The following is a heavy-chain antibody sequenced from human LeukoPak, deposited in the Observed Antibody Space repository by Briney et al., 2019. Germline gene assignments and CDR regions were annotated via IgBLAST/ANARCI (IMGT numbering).Heavy chain of an antibody. D-gene: IGHD3-3*01. J-gene: IGHJ6*03. Sequence: SETLSLTCTVSGGSISSSSYSWGWIRQPPGKGLEWIGSIYHSGSTNYNPSLKSRVTISVDKSKNQFSLKLSSVTAADTAVYYCARSAYYDFWSGYYTIRSSYYYYYYMDVWGKGTTVTVSS. CDR1: GGSISSSSYS. V-gene: IGHV4-39*07. CDR3: ARSAYYDFWSGYYTIRSSYYYYYYMDV. CDR2: IYHSGST.